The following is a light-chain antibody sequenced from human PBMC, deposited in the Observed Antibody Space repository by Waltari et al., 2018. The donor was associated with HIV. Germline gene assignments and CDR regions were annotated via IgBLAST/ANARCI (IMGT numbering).Light chain of an antibody. V-gene: IGLV1-51*01. Sequence: QSVLTQPPSVSAAPGQKVTISCSGSSSNLGNNYVSWYQQLPGTAPKLLSYDNNKRPSGSPDRCSGSKSGTSATLCITGLQTGDEADYYCGTWDSSLSALFGGGTKLTVL. CDR1: SSNLGNNY. CDR2: DNN. J-gene: IGLJ2*01. CDR3: GTWDSSLSAL.